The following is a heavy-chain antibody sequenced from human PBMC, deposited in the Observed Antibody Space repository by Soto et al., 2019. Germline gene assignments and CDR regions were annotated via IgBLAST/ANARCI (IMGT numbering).Heavy chain of an antibody. CDR1: GGSISSSNW. V-gene: IGHV4-4*02. CDR2: IYHSGST. D-gene: IGHD6-13*01. J-gene: IGHJ4*02. CDR3: ASALWQQLVPFDY. Sequence: PSETLSLTCAVSGGSISSSNWWSWVRQPPGKGLEWIGEIYHSGSTNYNPSLKSRVTISVDKSKNQFSLKLSSVTAADTAVYYCASALWQQLVPFDYWGQGTLVTGSS.